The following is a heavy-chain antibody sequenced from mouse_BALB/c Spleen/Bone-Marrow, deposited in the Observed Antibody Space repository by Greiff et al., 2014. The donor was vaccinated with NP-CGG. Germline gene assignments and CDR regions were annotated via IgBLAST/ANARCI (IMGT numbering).Heavy chain of an antibody. Sequence: ESGPELVKPGASVKMSCKASGYTFTSYVMHWVKQKPGQGLEWIGYINPYNDGTKYNEKFKGRATLTSDKSSSTAYMELSSLTSEDSAVYYCARQGVDYFDYWGQGTTLTVSS. CDR3: ARQGVDYFDY. CDR1: GYTFTSYV. V-gene: IGHV1-14*01. J-gene: IGHJ2*01. CDR2: INPYNDGT.